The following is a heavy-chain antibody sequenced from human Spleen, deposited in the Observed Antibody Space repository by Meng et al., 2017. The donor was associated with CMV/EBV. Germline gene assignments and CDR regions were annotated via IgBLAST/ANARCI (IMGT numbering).Heavy chain of an antibody. CDR1: GSISSSSYY. CDR3: ARLKGYCSGGSCYLDY. D-gene: IGHD2-15*01. J-gene: IGHJ4*02. CDR2: IYYSGST. Sequence: GSISSSSYYWGWIRQPPGKGLEWIGSIYYSGSTYYNPSLKSRVTISVDTSKNQFSLKLSSVTAADTAVYYCARLKGYCSGGSCYLDYWGQGTLVTVSS. V-gene: IGHV4-39*01.